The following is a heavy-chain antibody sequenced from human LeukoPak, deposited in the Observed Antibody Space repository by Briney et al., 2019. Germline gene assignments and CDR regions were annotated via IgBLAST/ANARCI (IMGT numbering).Heavy chain of an antibody. CDR3: ARDPTPRYDGYNRLAAIWYFDL. D-gene: IGHD5-24*01. CDR2: RSPNSDNT. Sequence: ASVKVSCKTSGYTFTNYDINWVRQAPGQGLEWMGWRSPNSDNTGSAEKFRGRFTMTRDTSTDTAFMELSRLRSDDTAVYYCARDPTPRYDGYNRLAAIWYFDLWGRGTLVTVSS. J-gene: IGHJ2*01. V-gene: IGHV1-8*01. CDR1: GYTFTNYD.